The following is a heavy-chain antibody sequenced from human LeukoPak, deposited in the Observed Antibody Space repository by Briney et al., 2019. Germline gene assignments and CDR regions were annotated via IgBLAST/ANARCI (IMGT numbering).Heavy chain of an antibody. CDR1: GFNFGSYW. V-gene: IGHV3-7*04. Sequence: GGSLRLSCAASGFNFGSYWMNWARQAQGKGLEWVANIRGDGSDKVYVGSVRGRFTSSRDNADNSLYLQMNSLSVDDTAVYYCARGLNSAIDFWGQGTLVTVSS. CDR2: IRGDGSDK. CDR3: ARGLNSAIDF. J-gene: IGHJ4*02.